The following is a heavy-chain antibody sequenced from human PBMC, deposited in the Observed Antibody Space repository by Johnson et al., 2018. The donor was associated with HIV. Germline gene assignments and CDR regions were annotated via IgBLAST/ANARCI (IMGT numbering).Heavy chain of an antibody. Sequence: VQLVESGGGLVQPGGSLRLSCAASGVTVSSNYMTWVRQAPGKGLEWVSVLFSGGSTYYAASVKGRFTISRDNSKNTLHLQMNSLRVEDTAVYYCARACRDGYTCDAFDIWGQGTMVTVSS. D-gene: IGHD5-24*01. CDR2: LFSGGST. CDR1: GVTVSSNY. J-gene: IGHJ3*02. CDR3: ARACRDGYTCDAFDI. V-gene: IGHV3-66*01.